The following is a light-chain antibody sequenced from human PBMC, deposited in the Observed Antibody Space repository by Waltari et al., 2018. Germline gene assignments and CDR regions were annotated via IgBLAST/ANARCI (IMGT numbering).Light chain of an antibody. Sequence: QSALTQPRSVSGSPGQSVTISCTGTSSDVGGYNYVSWYQQHPGKAPKFMIYDVRGRPSGVLDRFAGSKSGNPASLTISGLQAEDEADYYCCSYAGSYNLVFGGGTKLTVL. CDR1: SSDVGGYNY. CDR3: CSYAGSYNLV. J-gene: IGLJ2*01. V-gene: IGLV2-11*01. CDR2: DVR.